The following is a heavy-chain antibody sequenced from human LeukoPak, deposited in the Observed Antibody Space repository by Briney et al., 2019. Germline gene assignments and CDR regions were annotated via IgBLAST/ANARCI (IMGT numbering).Heavy chain of an antibody. CDR2: MNHSGST. CDR1: GGSFSGYY. J-gene: IGHJ2*01. D-gene: IGHD2-15*01. CDR3: ARRRYCSGGSCLTYWYFDL. V-gene: IGHV4-34*01. Sequence: SETLSLTCAVYGGSFSGYYWRWLRQPPGKGVEGVGEMNHSGSTNYNPSLKSRVTISVDTSKNQFSLKLSSVTAADTAVYYCARRRYCSGGSCLTYWYFDLWGRGTLVTVSS.